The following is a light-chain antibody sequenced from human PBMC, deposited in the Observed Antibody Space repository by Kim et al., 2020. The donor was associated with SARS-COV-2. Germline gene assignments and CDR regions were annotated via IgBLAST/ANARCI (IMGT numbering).Light chain of an antibody. CDR1: QSISDW. V-gene: IGKV1-5*03. Sequence: ASVGDRVNITCRASQSISDWLSWYQHKPGKAPNLLIYKASNLQTGVPSRISGSGSGTEFTLTISSLQSDDLATYYCQQYNSYPWTFGQGTKVDIK. J-gene: IGKJ1*01. CDR2: KAS. CDR3: QQYNSYPWT.